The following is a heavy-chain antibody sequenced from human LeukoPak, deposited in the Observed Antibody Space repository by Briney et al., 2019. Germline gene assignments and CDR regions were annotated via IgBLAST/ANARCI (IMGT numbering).Heavy chain of an antibody. J-gene: IGHJ6*03. V-gene: IGHV3-53*01. Sequence: ETLSPTCTVSGGSIGTSYWSWVRQAPGKGLEWVSVIYSGGSTYYADSVKGRFTISRDNSKNTLYLQMNSLRAEDTAVYYCARAHSSSDYYYYYMDVWGKGTTVTVSS. CDR1: GGSIGTSY. CDR2: IYSGGST. D-gene: IGHD6-6*01. CDR3: ARAHSSSDYYYYYMDV.